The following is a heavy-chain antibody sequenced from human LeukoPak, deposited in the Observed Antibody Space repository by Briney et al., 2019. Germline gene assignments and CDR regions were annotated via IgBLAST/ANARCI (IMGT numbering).Heavy chain of an antibody. CDR2: ISYDGSNK. Sequence: PGGSLRLSCAASEFIFSGYWMNWVRQAPGKGLEWVAVISYDGSNKYYADSVKGRFTISRDNSKNTLYLQMNSLRAEDTAVYYCARGANRGSYYRGRVWFDPRGQGTLVTVSS. CDR3: ARGANRGSYYRGRVWFDP. CDR1: EFIFSGYW. V-gene: IGHV3-30*03. D-gene: IGHD1-26*01. J-gene: IGHJ5*02.